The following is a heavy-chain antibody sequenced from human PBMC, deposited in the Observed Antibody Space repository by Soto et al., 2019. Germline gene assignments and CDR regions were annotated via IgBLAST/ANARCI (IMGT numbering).Heavy chain of an antibody. CDR1: GYTFTSYG. J-gene: IGHJ2*01. CDR3: ARPASGYVPYGDYFWYFHL. D-gene: IGHD4-17*01. CDR2: ISAYNGNT. V-gene: IGHV1-18*01. Sequence: QVQLVQSGAEVKKPGASVKVSCKASGYTFTSYGISWVRQAPGQGLEWMGWISAYNGNTNYAQKLQGRVTMTTDTXXSXAXXQLRSLRLADTAVYYGARPASGYVPYGDYFWYFHLWGRGTLVTVSS.